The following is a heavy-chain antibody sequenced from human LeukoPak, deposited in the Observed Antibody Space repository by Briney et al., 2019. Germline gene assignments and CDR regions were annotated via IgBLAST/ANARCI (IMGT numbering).Heavy chain of an antibody. Sequence: ASVKVSCKASGGTFSSYGINWVRQAPGQGPEWMGGVNPTLGPPNYAVKFQGRVTITTDESTSTVYMELSSLRSEDTALYYCATSGGGEYSFDDWGQGTLVTVSS. J-gene: IGHJ4*02. D-gene: IGHD3-16*01. CDR2: VNPTLGPP. V-gene: IGHV1-69*05. CDR3: ATSGGGEYSFDD. CDR1: GGTFSSYG.